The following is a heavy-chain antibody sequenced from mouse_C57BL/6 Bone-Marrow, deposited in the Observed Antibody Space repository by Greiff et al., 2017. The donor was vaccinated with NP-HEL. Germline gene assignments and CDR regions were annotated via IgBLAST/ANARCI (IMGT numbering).Heavy chain of an antibody. Sequence: QVQLKQPGAELVKPGASVKLSCKASGYTFTSYWMHWVKQRPGQGLEWIGMIHPNSGSTNYNEKFKSKATLTVDKSSSTAYMQLSSLTSEDSAVYYCARSYDGYYDDWGQGTTLTVSS. D-gene: IGHD2-3*01. CDR3: ARSYDGYYDD. CDR1: GYTFTSYW. V-gene: IGHV1-64*01. CDR2: IHPNSGST. J-gene: IGHJ2*01.